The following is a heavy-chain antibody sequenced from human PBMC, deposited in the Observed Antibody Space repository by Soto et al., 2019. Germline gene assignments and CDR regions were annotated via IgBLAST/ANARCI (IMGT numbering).Heavy chain of an antibody. V-gene: IGHV4-39*02. CDR1: VGSISISSYC. CDR2: LYYSGIT. Sequence: PSESLSLTWTVSVGSISISSYCLGGIRQPPGKGMEWIGSLYYSGITYYNPSLKSRVTISVDTSKNQFSLKLSSVTAADTAVSYCARETAVAGTQWGQGTLVTVSS. J-gene: IGHJ4*02. D-gene: IGHD6-19*01. CDR3: ARETAVAGTQ.